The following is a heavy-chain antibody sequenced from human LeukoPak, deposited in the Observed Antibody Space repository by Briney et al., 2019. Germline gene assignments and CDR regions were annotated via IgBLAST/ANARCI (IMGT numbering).Heavy chain of an antibody. D-gene: IGHD3-22*01. CDR3: ARDGIGYYYDSSGYYTGADI. V-gene: IGHV4-59*01. Sequence: PSETPSLTCTVSGGSISSYYWSWVRQPLGKGLEWIGYIYYSGSNNYNPSLKSRVTISVDTSKNQFSLKLSSVTAADTAVYYCARDGIGYYYDSSGYYTGADIWGQGTMVTVSS. CDR1: GGSISSYY. CDR2: IYYSGSN. J-gene: IGHJ3*02.